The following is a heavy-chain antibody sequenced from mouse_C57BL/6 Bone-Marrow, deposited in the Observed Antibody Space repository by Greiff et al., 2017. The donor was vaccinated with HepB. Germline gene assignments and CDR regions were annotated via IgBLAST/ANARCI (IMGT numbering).Heavy chain of an antibody. CDR1: GFTFSSYT. J-gene: IGHJ3*01. Sequence: EVMLVESGGGLVKPGGSLKLSCAASGFTFSSYTMSWVRQTPEKRLEWVATISGGGGNTYYPDSVKGRFTISRDNAKNTLYLQMSSLRSEDTALYYCARCGDYYGSSYPAWFAYWGQGTLVTVSA. D-gene: IGHD1-1*01. CDR3: ARCGDYYGSSYPAWFAY. V-gene: IGHV5-9*01. CDR2: ISGGGGNT.